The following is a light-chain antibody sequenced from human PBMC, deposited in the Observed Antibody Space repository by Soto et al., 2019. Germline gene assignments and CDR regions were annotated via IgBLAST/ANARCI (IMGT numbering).Light chain of an antibody. V-gene: IGLV2-14*01. Sequence: QSVLTQPASVSESPGQSITISCTGSSSDVGAYNYVSWYQQHPDKAPKLMIYDVNNRPSGVSDRFSGSKSGNTASLTISGLQAEXEADYYCTSFTSSSTYVFGTGTKVTVL. CDR1: SSDVGAYNY. CDR2: DVN. CDR3: TSFTSSSTYV. J-gene: IGLJ1*01.